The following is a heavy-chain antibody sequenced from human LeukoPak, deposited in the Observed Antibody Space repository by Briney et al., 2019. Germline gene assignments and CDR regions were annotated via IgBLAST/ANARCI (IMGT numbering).Heavy chain of an antibody. V-gene: IGHV3-66*01. CDR1: GFTVSSSY. D-gene: IGHD4-17*01. CDR2: IYSGGNT. J-gene: IGHJ2*01. CDR3: ARRVTTGSYFDL. Sequence: PGGSLRLSCAVSGFTVSSSYMSWVRQAPGKGLEWVSFIYSGGNTYYTDSGKGRFTISRDNSKNTLYLQMNSLRAEDTAVYYCARRVTTGSYFDLWGRGTLVTVSS.